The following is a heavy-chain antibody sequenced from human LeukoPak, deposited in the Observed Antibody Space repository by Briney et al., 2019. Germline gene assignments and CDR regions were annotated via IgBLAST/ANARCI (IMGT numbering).Heavy chain of an antibody. J-gene: IGHJ6*04. CDR2: MNPNSGNT. D-gene: IGHD3-10*01. CDR1: GYTFTNYD. V-gene: IGHV1-8*01. CDR3: ARGILWFGDDV. Sequence: ASVKVSCQASGYTFTNYDINWVRQATGQGLEGMGWMNPNSGNTGYAQKFQGRVTMTRNTSISTAYMELSSLRSEDTAVYYCARGILWFGDDVWGKGTTVTISS.